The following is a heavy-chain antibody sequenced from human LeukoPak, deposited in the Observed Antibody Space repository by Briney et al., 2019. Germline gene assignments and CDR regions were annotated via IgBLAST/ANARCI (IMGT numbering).Heavy chain of an antibody. V-gene: IGHV1-8*03. CDR3: ARLGLSGYSGYDGDY. Sequence: ASVKVSRKGYGYTFINHDIDWVRQAAGQGLEWMGWMNSNSGNTGYAQKFQGRVTFTRDTSISTAYMELYSLTSDDTAVYYCARLGLSGYSGYDGDYWGQGTLVTVSS. CDR1: GYTFINHD. CDR2: MNSNSGNT. D-gene: IGHD5-12*01. J-gene: IGHJ4*02.